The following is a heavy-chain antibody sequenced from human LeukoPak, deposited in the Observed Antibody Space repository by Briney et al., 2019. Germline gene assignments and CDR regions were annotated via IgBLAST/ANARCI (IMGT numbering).Heavy chain of an antibody. D-gene: IGHD1-26*01. V-gene: IGHV3-33*01. Sequence: GGSLRLSCAASGFTFSSYGMHWVRQAPGKGLEWVAVIWYDGSNKYYADSVKGRFTISRDNSKNTLYLQMNSLRAEDTAVYYCAGDAGGLGWFDPWGQGTLVTVSS. J-gene: IGHJ5*02. CDR3: AGDAGGLGWFDP. CDR1: GFTFSSYG. CDR2: IWYDGSNK.